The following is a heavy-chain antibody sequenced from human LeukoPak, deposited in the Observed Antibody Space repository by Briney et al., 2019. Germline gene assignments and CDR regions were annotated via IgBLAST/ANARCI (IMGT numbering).Heavy chain of an antibody. V-gene: IGHV4-39*01. Sequence: SETLSLTCAVYGGSFSGYYWGWIRQPPGKGLEWIGSIYYSGSTYYNPSLKSRVTISVDTSKNQFSLKLSSVTAADTAVYYCAVAGGYYDFWSGYYPRGYYYYYGMDVWGQGTTVTVSS. CDR2: IYYSGST. CDR3: AVAGGYYDFWSGYYPRGYYYYYGMDV. D-gene: IGHD3-3*01. J-gene: IGHJ6*02. CDR1: GGSFSGYY.